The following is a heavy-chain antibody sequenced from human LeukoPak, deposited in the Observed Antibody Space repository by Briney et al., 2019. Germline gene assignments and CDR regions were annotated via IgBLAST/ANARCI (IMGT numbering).Heavy chain of an antibody. D-gene: IGHD2-2*01. CDR1: GFTFSSYS. Sequence: GGSLRLSCAASGFTFSSYSMNWVRQAPGKGLEWVSYISSSSSTIYYADSVKGRFTISRDNGKNSLYLQMNSLRAEDTAVYYCARATTSSTSFSWGQRTLVTVSS. J-gene: IGHJ5*02. V-gene: IGHV3-48*01. CDR3: ARATTSSTSFS. CDR2: ISSSSSTI.